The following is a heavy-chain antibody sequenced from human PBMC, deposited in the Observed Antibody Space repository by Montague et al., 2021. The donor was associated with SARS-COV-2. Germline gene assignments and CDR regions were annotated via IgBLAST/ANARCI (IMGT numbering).Heavy chain of an antibody. CDR1: GASRSTKNYY. Sequence: SETLSLTCTFSGASRSTKNYYWGWIRQPPGKGLEWIGSISYSATSYSNPSLKSRATMSVDTSRNQLSLNLSSVTVAGTAVYYCARLGITLGGVIVIRYYFDFWGQGTLVTVSS. J-gene: IGHJ4*02. V-gene: IGHV4-39*01. D-gene: IGHD3-16*02. CDR3: ARLGITLGGVIVIRYYFDF. CDR2: ISYSATS.